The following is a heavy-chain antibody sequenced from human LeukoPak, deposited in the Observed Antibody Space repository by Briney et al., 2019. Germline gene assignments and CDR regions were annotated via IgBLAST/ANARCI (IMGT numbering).Heavy chain of an antibody. Sequence: GASVKVSCKASGYTFTSYYMHWVRQAPGQGLEWMGIINPSGGSTSYAQKFQGRVTMTRDTSTSTVYMERSRLRSDDTAVYYCLLWFGELLDAFDIWGQGTMVTVSS. CDR1: GYTFTSYY. CDR2: INPSGGST. J-gene: IGHJ3*02. D-gene: IGHD3-10*01. CDR3: LLWFGELLDAFDI. V-gene: IGHV1-46*01.